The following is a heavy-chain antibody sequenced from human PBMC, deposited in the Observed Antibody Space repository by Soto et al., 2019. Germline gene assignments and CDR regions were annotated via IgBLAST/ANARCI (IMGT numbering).Heavy chain of an antibody. CDR2: TYFRSKWYN. V-gene: IGHV6-1*01. Sequence: QVQLQQSGPGLVKPSQTLSLTCAISGDSVSSNSAALPWIRQSPSRGLEWLGRTYFRSKWYNDSAVSVKGRIAINPAPSTNPFSLQLHSVTPEDPAMYYCVREYYSSGPQENWGQGNLVTVSS. J-gene: IGHJ4*02. D-gene: IGHD3-22*01. CDR3: VREYYSSGPQEN. CDR1: GDSVSSNSAA.